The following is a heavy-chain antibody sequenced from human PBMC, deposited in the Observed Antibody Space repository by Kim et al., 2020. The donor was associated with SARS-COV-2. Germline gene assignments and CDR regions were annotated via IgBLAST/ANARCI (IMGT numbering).Heavy chain of an antibody. CDR2: INAGNGNT. V-gene: IGHV1-3*01. CDR1: GYTFTSYA. J-gene: IGHJ4*02. CDR3: ARDVTMAQGVIQV. Sequence: ASVKVSCKASGYTFTSYAMHWVRQAPGQRLEWMGWINAGNGNTKYSRKFQGRVTITRDTSASTAYMELSSLSSEDTAVYYCARDVTMAQGVIQVWGQGTLVTVSS. D-gene: IGHD3-10*01.